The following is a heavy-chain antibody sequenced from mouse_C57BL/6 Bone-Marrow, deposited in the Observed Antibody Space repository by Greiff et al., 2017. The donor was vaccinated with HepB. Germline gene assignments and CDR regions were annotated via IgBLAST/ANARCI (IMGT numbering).Heavy chain of an antibody. Sequence: EVMLVESGGDLVKPGGSLKLSCAASGFTFSSYGMSWVRQTPDKRLEWVATISSGGSYTYYPDSVKGRFTISRDNAKNTLYMQMSSLKSEDTAMYYCARQDDYYGSSWAYWGQGTLVTVSA. CDR1: GFTFSSYG. V-gene: IGHV5-6*02. CDR3: ARQDDYYGSSWAY. J-gene: IGHJ3*01. D-gene: IGHD1-1*01. CDR2: ISSGGSYT.